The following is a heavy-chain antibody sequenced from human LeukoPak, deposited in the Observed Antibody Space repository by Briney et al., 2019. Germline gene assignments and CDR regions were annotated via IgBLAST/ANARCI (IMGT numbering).Heavy chain of an antibody. Sequence: PSETLSLTCTVSGGSISSYYWSWIRQPPGKGLEWIGYIYYSGSTNYNPSLKSRVTISVDTSKNQFSLKLSSVTAADTAVYYCARDYPYCSSTSCSSPNAFDIWGQGTMVTVSS. CDR1: GGSISSYY. V-gene: IGHV4-59*01. CDR3: ARDYPYCSSTSCSSPNAFDI. D-gene: IGHD2-2*01. CDR2: IYYSGST. J-gene: IGHJ3*02.